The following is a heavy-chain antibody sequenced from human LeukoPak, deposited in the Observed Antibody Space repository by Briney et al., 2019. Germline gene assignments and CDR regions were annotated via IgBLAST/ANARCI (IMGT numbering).Heavy chain of an antibody. J-gene: IGHJ4*02. CDR2: IYYTET. V-gene: IGHV4-59*01. CDR3: ATRKLGNDY. D-gene: IGHD7-27*01. Sequence: SETLSLTCTVSGGSISSYYWSWIRQPPGKGLEWIGYIYYTETSYNPSLKSRVTISADTSKNQFSLKLYSVTAADTAVYYCATRKLGNDYWGQGTLVIVSS. CDR1: GGSISSYY.